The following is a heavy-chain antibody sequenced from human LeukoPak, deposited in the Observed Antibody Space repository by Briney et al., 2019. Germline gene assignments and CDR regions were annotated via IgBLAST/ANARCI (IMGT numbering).Heavy chain of an antibody. CDR3: AKEPREYCSSTSCPNWFDS. Sequence: PGGSLRLSCAASGFTFNNYAMSWVRQAPGKGLEWVSAISASGGTTYNADSVKGRFTISRDNSENTLFLQMNSLRAEDTAVYYCAKEPREYCSSTSCPNWFDSWGQGTLVTVSS. CDR1: GFTFNNYA. CDR2: ISASGGTT. J-gene: IGHJ5*01. V-gene: IGHV3-23*01. D-gene: IGHD2-2*01.